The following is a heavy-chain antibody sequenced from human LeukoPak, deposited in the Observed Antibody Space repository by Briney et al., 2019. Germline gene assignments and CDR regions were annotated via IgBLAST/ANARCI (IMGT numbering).Heavy chain of an antibody. D-gene: IGHD3-22*01. CDR1: GFTFSSYE. V-gene: IGHV3-48*03. CDR3: ARPQIVVGYFDY. CDR2: ISSSGSTI. Sequence: GGSLRLSCAASGFTFSSYEMNWVRQAPGKGLEWVSYISSSGSTIYYADSVKGRFTISRDNAKNSLYLQMNSLRAEDTAVYYCARPQIVVGYFDYWGQGALVTVSS. J-gene: IGHJ4*02.